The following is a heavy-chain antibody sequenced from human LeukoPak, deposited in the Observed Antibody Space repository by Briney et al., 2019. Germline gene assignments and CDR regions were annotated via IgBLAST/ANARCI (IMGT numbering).Heavy chain of an antibody. Sequence: PGGSLRLSCAASGFTFSDYYMSWIRQAPGKGLEWVSYISSSGSMISDADSVKGRFTISRDNAKKSLYLQMNSLRAEDTAVYYCARDGTPYCGGDCYSYFQHWGQGTLVTVSS. J-gene: IGHJ1*01. CDR1: GFTFSDYY. CDR2: ISSSGSMI. D-gene: IGHD2-21*02. V-gene: IGHV3-11*04. CDR3: ARDGTPYCGGDCYSYFQH.